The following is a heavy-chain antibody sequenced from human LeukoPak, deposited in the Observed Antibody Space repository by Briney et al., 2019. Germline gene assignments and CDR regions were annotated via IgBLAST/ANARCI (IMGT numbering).Heavy chain of an antibody. CDR1: GFTFSSYA. J-gene: IGHJ6*02. D-gene: IGHD4-23*01. CDR2: ISGSGIST. Sequence: PGESLRLSCAASGFTFSSYAMSWARQGPGKGLEWVSAISGSGISTYYAGSVKGRFTISRDNSKNTLYLQMNSLRAEDTAVYYCAKGNTHGANSAERASYALDVWGQGTTVTVSS. CDR3: AKGNTHGANSAERASYALDV. V-gene: IGHV3-23*01.